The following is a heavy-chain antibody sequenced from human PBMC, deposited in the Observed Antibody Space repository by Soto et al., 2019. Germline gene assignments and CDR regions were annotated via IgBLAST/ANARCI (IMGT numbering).Heavy chain of an antibody. CDR1: GFTFSSYV. D-gene: IGHD1-26*01. J-gene: IGHJ4*02. CDR3: AKDPSGSYERFGY. V-gene: IGHV3-23*01. CDR2: ISGSGGST. Sequence: GSLRLSCAASGFTFSSYVMSWVRQAPGKGLEWVSSISGSGGSTYYADSVKGRFTISRDNSKSTLYLQMNSLRAEDTALYYCAKDPSGSYERFGYWGQGTLVTVSS.